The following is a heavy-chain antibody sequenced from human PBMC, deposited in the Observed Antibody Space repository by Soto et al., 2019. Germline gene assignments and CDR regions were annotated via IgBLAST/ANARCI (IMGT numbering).Heavy chain of an antibody. CDR2: IYYSGST. CDR3: ACSGGYGDYVSNPDFQH. CDR1: GGSISSYY. J-gene: IGHJ1*01. D-gene: IGHD4-17*01. V-gene: IGHV4-59*01. Sequence: SETLSLTCTVSGGSISSYYWSWIRQPPGKGLEWIGYIYYSGSTNYNPSLKSRVTISVDTSKNQFSLKLSSVTAADTAVYYCACSGGYGDYVSNPDFQHWGQGTLVTVSS.